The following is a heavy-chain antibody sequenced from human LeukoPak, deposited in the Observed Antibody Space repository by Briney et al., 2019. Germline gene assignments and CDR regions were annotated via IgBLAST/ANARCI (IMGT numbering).Heavy chain of an antibody. V-gene: IGHV3-48*04. Sequence: PGGSLRLSCAASGFTFSIYSMNWVRQAPGKGLEWVSYISSSSNIIYYADSVKGRFTISRDNAKNSLYLQMNSLRAEDTAVYYCARERGDIVAFWGQGTTVTVSS. J-gene: IGHJ6*02. CDR1: GFTFSIYS. CDR3: ARERGDIVAF. D-gene: IGHD2-15*01. CDR2: ISSSSNII.